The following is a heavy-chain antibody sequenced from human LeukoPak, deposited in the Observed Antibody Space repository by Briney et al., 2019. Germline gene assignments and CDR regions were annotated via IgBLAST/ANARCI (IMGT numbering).Heavy chain of an antibody. CDR2: IKQDGSEK. Sequence: GGSLRLSCAASGFTFSSYGMTWVRQAPGKGLEWVANIKQDGSEKYYVDSVKGRITISRDNAKKSLYLQMNSLRPDDTAVYYCARQDSSGYSLYWGQGTLVTVSS. J-gene: IGHJ4*02. CDR1: GFTFSSYG. D-gene: IGHD3-22*01. CDR3: ARQDSSGYSLY. V-gene: IGHV3-7*01.